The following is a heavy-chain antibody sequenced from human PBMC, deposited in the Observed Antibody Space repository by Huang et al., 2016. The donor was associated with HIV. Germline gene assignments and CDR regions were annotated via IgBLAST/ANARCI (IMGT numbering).Heavy chain of an antibody. D-gene: IGHD3-10*01. CDR3: ARGFNYYASDNLGVYYFDS. Sequence: QVQLKQWGAGLLKPSETLSLTCAVYGGAFRGSSWTWVRQFREKGLEWIGDINHHGKIIYNPSLRARVTISTDTSKNQFSLHLTSVTAADTALYYCARGFNYYASDNLGVYYFDSWGLGTLVTVSP. CDR2: INHHGKI. J-gene: IGHJ4*02. V-gene: IGHV4-34*02. CDR1: GGAFRGSS.